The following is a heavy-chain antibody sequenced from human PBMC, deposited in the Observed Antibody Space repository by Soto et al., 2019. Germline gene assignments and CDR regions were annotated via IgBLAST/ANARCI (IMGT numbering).Heavy chain of an antibody. Sequence: QVHLLQSGAEVQKPGASVKVSCKTSGYTFNDFGITWVRQAPGLGLEWLGWIYSKSGKMNFAPKFQNRVIMTTDTSLTTPFLELTSLTFHDSAIYFCARDSAFDIDFWGQGTLVTVS. J-gene: IGHJ4*02. V-gene: IGHV1-18*01. D-gene: IGHD5-12*01. CDR3: ARDSAFDIDF. CDR1: GYTFNDFG. CDR2: IYSKSGKM.